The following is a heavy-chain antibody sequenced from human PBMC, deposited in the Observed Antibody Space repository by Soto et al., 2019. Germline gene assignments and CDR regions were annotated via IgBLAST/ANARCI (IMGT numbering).Heavy chain of an antibody. V-gene: IGHV3-11*01. Sequence: QVQLVESGGGLVKPGGSLRLSCAASGFTFSDYYMSWIRQAPGKGLEWVSYISSSGSTIYYADSVKGRFTISRDNAKNSLYLQMNSLRAEDTAVYYCASLGITIFGVGPGNYYYGMDVWGQGTTVTVSS. J-gene: IGHJ6*02. CDR1: GFTFSDYY. CDR3: ASLGITIFGVGPGNYYYGMDV. CDR2: ISSSGSTI. D-gene: IGHD3-3*01.